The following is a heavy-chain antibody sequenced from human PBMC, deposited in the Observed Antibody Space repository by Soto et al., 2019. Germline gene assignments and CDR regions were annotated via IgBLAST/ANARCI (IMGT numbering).Heavy chain of an antibody. V-gene: IGHV1-69*04. CDR3: ARESPYSSSYHFDY. Sequence: GASVKVSCKASGGTFSSYTISWVRQAPGQGLEWMGRIIPILGIANYAQKFQGRVTITADKSTSTAYMELSSLRSEDTAVYYCARESPYSSSYHFDYWGQGTLVTVSS. CDR2: IIPILGIA. CDR1: GGTFSSYT. D-gene: IGHD6-6*01. J-gene: IGHJ4*02.